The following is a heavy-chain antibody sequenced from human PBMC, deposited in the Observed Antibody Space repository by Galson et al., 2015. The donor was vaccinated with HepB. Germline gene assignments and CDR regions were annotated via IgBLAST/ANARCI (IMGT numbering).Heavy chain of an antibody. Sequence: SLRLSCAASEFTFSTYAMSWVRQAPGKGLEWVSGISGSGDSTYYADSVKGRFTISRDNSKNTLYLQMNSLRAEDTALYYCAKGPQQLILSPFDYWGQGTLVTVSS. CDR1: EFTFSTYA. V-gene: IGHV3-23*01. D-gene: IGHD6-13*01. CDR2: ISGSGDST. J-gene: IGHJ4*02. CDR3: AKGPQQLILSPFDY.